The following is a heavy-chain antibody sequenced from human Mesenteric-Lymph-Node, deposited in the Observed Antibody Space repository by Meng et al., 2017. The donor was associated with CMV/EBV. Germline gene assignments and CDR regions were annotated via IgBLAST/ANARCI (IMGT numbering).Heavy chain of an antibody. Sequence: GESLKISCAASGITFSGYSMNWVRQAPGQGLQWVSSISSNSDHIYYAASVRGRFTISRDNSKNTLYLQMNSLRAEDTAVYYCAGEYQLLNTPYFEYWGQGTLVTVSS. CDR1: GITFSGYS. J-gene: IGHJ4*02. CDR3: AGEYQLLNTPYFEY. V-gene: IGHV3-21*01. D-gene: IGHD3-10*01. CDR2: ISSNSDHI.